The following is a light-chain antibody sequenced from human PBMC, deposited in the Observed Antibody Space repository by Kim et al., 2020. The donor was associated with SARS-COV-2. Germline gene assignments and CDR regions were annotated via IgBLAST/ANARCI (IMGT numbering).Light chain of an antibody. Sequence: DIQLTQSPSSLSASVGDRVTITCRASQGISNDLAWYQQKPGNAPKLLIFAASALQSGVPTRFSGSGSGTDFTLTISSLQPEDVASYYCQKYNSAPWTFGQGTKVDIK. CDR1: QGISND. CDR2: AAS. V-gene: IGKV1-27*01. J-gene: IGKJ1*01. CDR3: QKYNSAPWT.